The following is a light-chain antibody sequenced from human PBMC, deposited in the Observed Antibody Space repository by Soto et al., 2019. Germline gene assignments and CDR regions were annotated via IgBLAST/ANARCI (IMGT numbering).Light chain of an antibody. CDR3: QQYNSSSRT. CDR2: KAS. V-gene: IGKV1-5*03. J-gene: IGKJ1*01. Sequence: EIQMTQSPSTLSASVGDRVAITCRASQSISTYLAWYQQKPGKAPKLLIYKASSLESGVPSRFSGSGSGAEFTLTISSLQHDDFATYYCQQYNSSSRTFGQGTKVEIK. CDR1: QSISTY.